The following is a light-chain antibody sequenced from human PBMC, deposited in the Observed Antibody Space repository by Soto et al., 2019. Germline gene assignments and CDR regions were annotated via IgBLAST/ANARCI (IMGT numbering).Light chain of an antibody. CDR3: QQYNNWGT. V-gene: IGKV3-11*01. CDR1: QSVSSY. J-gene: IGKJ1*01. Sequence: EIVLTQSPATLSLSPGERATLSCRASQSVSSYLAWYQQKPGQAPRLLIYDASNRATGIPARFSGSGSGTDFTLTISSLEPEDFAVYYCQQYNNWGTFGQGTKVEIK. CDR2: DAS.